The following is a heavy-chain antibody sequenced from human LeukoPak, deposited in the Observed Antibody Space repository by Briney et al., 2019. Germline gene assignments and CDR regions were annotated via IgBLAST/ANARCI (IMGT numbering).Heavy chain of an antibody. D-gene: IGHD3-10*01. J-gene: IGHJ3*02. CDR1: GFSFTNTW. Sequence: GGSLRLSCEASGFSFTNTWMSWVGQAPGKGLEGVGRVKSKADDGTTDYAAPVQGRFTISRDDSKNTLSLQMNSLKTEDTAVYYCATEGGSGSYYGDDAFDTWGQGTMVTVSS. CDR3: ATEGGSGSYYGDDAFDT. V-gene: IGHV3-15*01. CDR2: VKSKADDGTT.